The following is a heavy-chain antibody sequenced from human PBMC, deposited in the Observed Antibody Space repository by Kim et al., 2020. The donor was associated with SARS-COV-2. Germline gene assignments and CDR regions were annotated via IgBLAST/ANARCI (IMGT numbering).Heavy chain of an antibody. Sequence: GGSLRLSCAASGFTVSSNYMSWVRQAPGKGLEWVSVIYSGGSSYYADSVKGRFTNSRDNPKNTLYLQMNSLRTDDTAVYYWALLGYSYSYDYFDYSGQGTLVTVSS. J-gene: IGHJ4*02. CDR3: ALLGYSYSYDYFDY. CDR2: IYSGGSS. D-gene: IGHD5-18*01. CDR1: GFTVSSNY. V-gene: IGHV3-53*01.